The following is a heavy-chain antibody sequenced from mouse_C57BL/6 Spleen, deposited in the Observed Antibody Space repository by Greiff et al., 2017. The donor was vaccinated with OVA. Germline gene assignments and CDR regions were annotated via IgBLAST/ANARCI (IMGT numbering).Heavy chain of an antibody. Sequence: VQLQQPGAELVKPEASVKMSCKASGYTFTSYWITWVKQRPGQGLEWIGDIYPGSGSTNYNEKFKSKATLTVDTSSSTAYMQLSSLTSEDSAVYYCARGGAYDGYPFDYWGQGTTLTVSS. J-gene: IGHJ2*01. CDR2: IYPGSGST. V-gene: IGHV1-55*01. D-gene: IGHD2-3*01. CDR1: GYTFTSYW. CDR3: ARGGAYDGYPFDY.